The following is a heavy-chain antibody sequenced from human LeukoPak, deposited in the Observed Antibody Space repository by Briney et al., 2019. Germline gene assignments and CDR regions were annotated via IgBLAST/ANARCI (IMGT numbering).Heavy chain of an antibody. CDR1: GFTFSNYA. J-gene: IGHJ4*02. V-gene: IGHV3-23*01. Sequence: SGGSLRLSCTASGFTFSNYAMSWVRQAPGKGLEWVSTISGSDGSTYYADSVKGRFTISRDNSKNTLYLQMNSLGVEDTAIYYCAKGRGYCTGGSCYSDYWGQGTLVTVSS. CDR2: ISGSDGST. CDR3: AKGRGYCTGGSCYSDY. D-gene: IGHD2-15*01.